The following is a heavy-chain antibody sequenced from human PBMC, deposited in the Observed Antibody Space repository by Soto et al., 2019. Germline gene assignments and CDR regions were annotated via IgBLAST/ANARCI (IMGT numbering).Heavy chain of an antibody. V-gene: IGHV1-69*02. CDR2: IIPILGIA. D-gene: IGHD7-27*01. CDR3: ARGKLGISAEFDY. CDR1: GGTFSSYT. Sequence: QVQLVQSGAEVKKPGSSVKVSCKASGGTFSSYTISWVRQAPGQGLEWMGRIIPILGIANYAQKFQGRVTITADTSTSTAYMELSSLRSEATAVYYCARGKLGISAEFDYWGQGTLVTVSS. J-gene: IGHJ4*02.